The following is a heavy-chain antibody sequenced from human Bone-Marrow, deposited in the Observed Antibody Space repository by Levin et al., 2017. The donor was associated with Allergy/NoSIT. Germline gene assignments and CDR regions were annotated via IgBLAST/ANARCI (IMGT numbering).Heavy chain of an antibody. CDR2: ISSSGSTI. CDR1: GFTFSDYY. D-gene: IGHD3-22*01. CDR3: ARDGDYDSSGHAGH. J-gene: IGHJ4*02. V-gene: IGHV3-11*01. Sequence: GESLKISCAASGFTFSDYYMSWIRQAPGKGLEWVSYISSSGSTIYYADSVKGRFTISRDNAKNSLYLQMNSLRAEDTAVYYCARDGDYDSSGHAGHWGQGTLVTVSS.